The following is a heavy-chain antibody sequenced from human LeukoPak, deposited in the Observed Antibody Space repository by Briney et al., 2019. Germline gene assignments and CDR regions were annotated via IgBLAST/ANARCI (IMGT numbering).Heavy chain of an antibody. CDR3: ATGGDILTGYYSDAFDI. J-gene: IGHJ3*02. CDR1: GGSFSGYY. CDR2: INHSGST. V-gene: IGHV4-34*01. D-gene: IGHD3-9*01. Sequence: PSETLSLTCAVYGGSFSGYYWSWIRQPPGKGLEWIGEINHSGSTNYNPSLKSRVTISVDTSKNQFSLKLSSVTAADTAVYYCATGGDILTGYYSDAFDIWGQGTMVTVPS.